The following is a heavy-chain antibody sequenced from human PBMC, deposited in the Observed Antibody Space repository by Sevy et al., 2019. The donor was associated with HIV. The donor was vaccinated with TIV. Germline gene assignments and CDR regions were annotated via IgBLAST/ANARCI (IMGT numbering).Heavy chain of an antibody. CDR3: AILGVDCVSTNCYGMRSLSFDF. D-gene: IGHD2-2*01. Sequence: GGCLRLSCAASGFTFSSFAKHWVRQAPGKGLEWVAVISYDGSSKYYPDSVKGRFTISRDKAKNTLYLQMNRLRPEDTAVYFCAILGVDCVSTNCYGMRSLSFDFWGQGTLVTVSS. V-gene: IGHV3-30-3*01. CDR2: ISYDGSSK. J-gene: IGHJ4*02. CDR1: GFTFSSFA.